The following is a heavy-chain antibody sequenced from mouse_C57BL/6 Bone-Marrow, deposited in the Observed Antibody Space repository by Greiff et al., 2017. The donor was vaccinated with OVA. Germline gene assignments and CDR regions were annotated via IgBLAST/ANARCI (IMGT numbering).Heavy chain of an antibody. J-gene: IGHJ3*01. Sequence: EVMLVESGGGLVKPGGSLKLSCAASGFTFSDYGMHWVRQAPEKGLEWVAYISSGSSTIYYADTVKGRFTISRDNAKNTLFLQITSLRSEDTAMYYCAKLFWFAYWGQGTLVTVSA. CDR2: ISSGSSTI. CDR1: GFTFSDYG. CDR3: AKLFWFAY. V-gene: IGHV5-17*01.